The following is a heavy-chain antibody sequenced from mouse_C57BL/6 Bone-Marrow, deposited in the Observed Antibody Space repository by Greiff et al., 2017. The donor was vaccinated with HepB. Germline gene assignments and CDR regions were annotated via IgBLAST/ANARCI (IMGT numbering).Heavy chain of an antibody. CDR1: GYTFTSYW. CDR2: IYPGSGST. CDR3: ARLCPFDY. J-gene: IGHJ2*01. D-gene: IGHD6-5*01. Sequence: QVQLQQPGAELVKPGASVKMSCKASGYTFTSYWIPWVKQRPGQGLEWVGEIYPGSGSTNYNEKFKSKATLTADTSSSTAYMQLSSLTSEDSAVYYCARLCPFDYWGQGTTLTVSA. V-gene: IGHV1-55*01.